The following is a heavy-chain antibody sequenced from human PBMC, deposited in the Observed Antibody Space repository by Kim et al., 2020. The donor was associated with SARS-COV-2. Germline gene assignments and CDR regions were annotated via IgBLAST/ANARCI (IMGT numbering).Heavy chain of an antibody. CDR3: AKVGADIVVVVAANQAYNWFDP. J-gene: IGHJ5*02. CDR1: GFTFSSYA. CDR2: ISGSGGST. D-gene: IGHD2-15*01. V-gene: IGHV3-23*01. Sequence: GGSLRLSCAASGFTFSSYAMSWVRQAPGKGLEWVSAISGSGGSTYYADSVKGRFTISRDNSKNTLYLQMNSLRAEDTAVYYCAKVGADIVVVVAANQAYNWFDPWGQGTLVTVSS.